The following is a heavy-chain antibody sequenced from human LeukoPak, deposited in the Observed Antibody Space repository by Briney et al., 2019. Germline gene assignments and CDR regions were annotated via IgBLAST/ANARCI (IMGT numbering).Heavy chain of an antibody. D-gene: IGHD3-22*01. CDR1: GGNFSSYA. CDR2: IIPILGIA. CDR3: ARGFDSSGYYSY. V-gene: IGHV1-69*04. J-gene: IGHJ4*02. Sequence: GASVKVSCKASGGNFSSYAISWVRQAPGQGLEWMGRIIPILGIANYAQKFQGRVTITVDKSTSTAYMELSSLRSEDTAVYYCARGFDSSGYYSYWGQGTLVTVSS.